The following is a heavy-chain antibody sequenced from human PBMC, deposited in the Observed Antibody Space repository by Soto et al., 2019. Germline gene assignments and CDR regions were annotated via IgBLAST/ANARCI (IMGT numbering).Heavy chain of an antibody. CDR2: IYYSGST. V-gene: IGHV4-30-4*01. CDR1: DGSITSGDYY. CDR3: ARAGVDYYDSSDLGP. J-gene: IGHJ5*02. D-gene: IGHD3-22*01. Sequence: SETLSLTCSVSDGSITSGDYYWSWIRQPAGKGLEWIGYIYYSGSTYYNPSLKSRVTISVDTSKNQFSLKLCSVTAADTAVYYCARAGVDYYDSSDLGPWGQGTLVTVSS.